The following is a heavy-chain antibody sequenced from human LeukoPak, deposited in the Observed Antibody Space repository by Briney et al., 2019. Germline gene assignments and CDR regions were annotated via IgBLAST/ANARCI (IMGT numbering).Heavy chain of an antibody. J-gene: IGHJ5*02. Sequence: GASVKLSCKASGYRFTSDMYAIHWMRQAPGHGLEWLGYINAGTGKIMYSQKFQGRVTITGDTYPSTVSMELSSLTSEDTATYYCARDSDSSGWSWVSWGQGTLLIVSS. CDR2: INAGTGKI. D-gene: IGHD6-19*01. V-gene: IGHV1-3*01. CDR1: GYRFTSDMYA. CDR3: ARDSDSSGWSWVS.